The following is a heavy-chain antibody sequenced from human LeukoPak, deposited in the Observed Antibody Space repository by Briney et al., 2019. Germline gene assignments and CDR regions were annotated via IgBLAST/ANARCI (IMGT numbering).Heavy chain of an antibody. CDR2: IIPIFGTA. J-gene: IGHJ1*01. CDR3: ARVVTRDYYDSSGFQH. V-gene: IGHV1-69*05. Sequence: SVKVSCKASGYTFTGYYMHWVRQAPGQGLEWMGRIIPIFGTANYAQKFQGRVTITTDESTSTAYMELSSLRSEDTAVYYCARVVTRDYYDSSGFQHWGQGTLVTVSS. D-gene: IGHD3-22*01. CDR1: GYTFTGYY.